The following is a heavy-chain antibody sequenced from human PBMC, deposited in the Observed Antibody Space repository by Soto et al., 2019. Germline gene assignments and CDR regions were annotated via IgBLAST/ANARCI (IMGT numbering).Heavy chain of an antibody. D-gene: IGHD1-26*01. CDR1: GFTFSSYG. V-gene: IGHV3-30*03. CDR3: ASNPQWELRYYYGMDV. CDR2: ISYDGSNK. Sequence: QVQLVESGGGVVQPGRSLRLSCAASGFTFSSYGMHWVRQAPGKGLEWVAVISYDGSNKYYADSVKGRFTISRDNSKNTLYLQMNSLRAEDTAVYYCASNPQWELRYYYGMDVWGQGTTVTVSS. J-gene: IGHJ6*02.